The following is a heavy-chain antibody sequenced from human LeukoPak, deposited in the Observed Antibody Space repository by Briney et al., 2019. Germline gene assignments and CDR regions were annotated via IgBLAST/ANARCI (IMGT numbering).Heavy chain of an antibody. CDR2: LYSGGYT. Sequence: PGGSLRLSCAASGFNVISNYMSWVRQAPGKGLEWVSVLYSGGYTDYTDSVKGRFTISRDNSKNTLYLQMTRLRADDTAVYYCAKDGAVGGAIAYWGQGTLVTVSS. D-gene: IGHD1-26*01. CDR1: GFNVISNY. CDR3: AKDGAVGGAIAY. V-gene: IGHV3-53*01. J-gene: IGHJ4*02.